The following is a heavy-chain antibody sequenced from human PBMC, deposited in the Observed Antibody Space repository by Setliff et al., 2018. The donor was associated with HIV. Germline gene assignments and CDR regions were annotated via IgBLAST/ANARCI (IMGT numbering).Heavy chain of an antibody. J-gene: IGHJ4*02. V-gene: IGHV4-61*02. Sequence: PSETLSLTCTVSGGSISSGIYYWSWIRQPAGKGLEWIGRIYTSGSTNYNPSLKSRVTISVDTSKNQFSLKLSSVTAADTAVYYCARGEYYLDYWGQGTLVTVSS. CDR1: GGSISSGIYY. CDR2: IYTSGST. CDR3: ARGEYYLDY.